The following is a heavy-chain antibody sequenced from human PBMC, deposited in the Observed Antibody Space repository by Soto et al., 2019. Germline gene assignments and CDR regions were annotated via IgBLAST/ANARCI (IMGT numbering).Heavy chain of an antibody. CDR3: ARRDFRDLDTAMVSPPGWCLLHRPSFDY. CDR1: GGSFSGYY. Sequence: PSETLSLTCAVYGGSFSGYYWSGIRQPPGKGLEWIGEINHSGSTNYSPSLKSRVTISVDTSKNQFSLKLSSVTAADTAVYYCARRDFRDLDTAMVSPPGWCLLHRPSFDYWGQGPLVTVSS. D-gene: IGHD5-18*01. J-gene: IGHJ4*02. CDR2: INHSGST. V-gene: IGHV4-34*01.